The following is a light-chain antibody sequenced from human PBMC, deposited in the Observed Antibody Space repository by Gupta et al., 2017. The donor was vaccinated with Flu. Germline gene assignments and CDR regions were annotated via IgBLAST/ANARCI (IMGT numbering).Light chain of an antibody. CDR2: SAS. Sequence: DVQLTQSPSSLSASVGDRVTITCRASQAIGSHLVWFQHKPGKAPKSLISSASSLQSGVPSRFSGSGSGTDFTLTISNLQPEDFATYYCQQTDSYPPTFGHGTKVDIK. CDR3: QQTDSYPPT. J-gene: IGKJ3*01. V-gene: IGKV1-16*01. CDR1: QAIGSH.